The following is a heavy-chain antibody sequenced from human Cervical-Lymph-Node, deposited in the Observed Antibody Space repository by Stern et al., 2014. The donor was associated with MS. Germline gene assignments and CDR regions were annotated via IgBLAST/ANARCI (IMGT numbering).Heavy chain of an antibody. Sequence: MQLVESGGGVVQPGRSPRLSCAASGFIFRSHGMHWVRQAPGKALEWVAVIWYDGSNEYYADSVKGRFTISRDNSKNTLYLQMNSLRSEDTAVYSCASSHYFGAALDYWGLGTLVTVSS. CDR3: ASSHYFGAALDY. V-gene: IGHV3-33*01. J-gene: IGHJ4*02. CDR1: GFIFRSHG. CDR2: IWYDGSNE. D-gene: IGHD6-6*01.